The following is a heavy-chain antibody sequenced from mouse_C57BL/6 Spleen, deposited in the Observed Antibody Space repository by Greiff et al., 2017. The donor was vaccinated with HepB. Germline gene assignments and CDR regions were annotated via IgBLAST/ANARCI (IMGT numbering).Heavy chain of an antibody. Sequence: VMLVESGPELVKPGASVKISCKASGYAFSSSWMNWVKQRPGKGLEWIGRIYPGDGDTNYNGKFKGKATLTADKSSSTAYMQLSSLTSEDSAVYFCAAQLRLRDWFAYWGQGTLVTVSA. CDR1: GYAFSSSW. J-gene: IGHJ3*01. CDR2: IYPGDGDT. D-gene: IGHD3-2*02. CDR3: AAQLRLRDWFAY. V-gene: IGHV1-82*01.